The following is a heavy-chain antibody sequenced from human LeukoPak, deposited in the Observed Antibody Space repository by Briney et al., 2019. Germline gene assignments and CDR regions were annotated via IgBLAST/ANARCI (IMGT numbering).Heavy chain of an antibody. V-gene: IGHV3-48*01. D-gene: IGHD1-26*01. CDR2: ISSSSSTI. Sequence: GGFLRLSCAASGFTFSSYSMNWVRQAPGKGLEWVSYISSSSSTIYYADSVKGQFTISRDNAKNSLYLQMNSLRAEDTAVYYCAREWELFAFDYWGQGTLVTVSS. J-gene: IGHJ4*02. CDR3: AREWELFAFDY. CDR1: GFTFSSYS.